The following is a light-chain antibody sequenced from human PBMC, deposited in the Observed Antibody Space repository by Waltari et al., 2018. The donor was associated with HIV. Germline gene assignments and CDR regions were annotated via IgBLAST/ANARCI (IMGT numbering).Light chain of an antibody. J-gene: IGKJ2*01. CDR1: HNILYSSNNKNY. V-gene: IGKV4-1*01. CDR2: WAS. Sequence: VMTQSPYSLAVSLGARATITCTPSHNILYSSNNKNYLAWYQQRPGQPPKVLIFWASTRESGVPDRFSGSGSGTDFTLTISSLQAEDLAVYYCQQYYGPPYTFGQGTKLEIK. CDR3: QQYYGPPYT.